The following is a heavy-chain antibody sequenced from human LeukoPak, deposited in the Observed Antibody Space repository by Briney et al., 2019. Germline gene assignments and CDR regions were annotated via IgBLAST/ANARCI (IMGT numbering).Heavy chain of an antibody. D-gene: IGHD3-22*01. CDR2: IHTSGST. CDR3: ARGRDSRGYQFMGFDS. Sequence: PSETLSLTCTVSGGSIKNYYWNWIRQPAGKGLEWIGRIHTSGSTNYNPSLKSRLTMSVDTSKNQFSLRLSSVIAADTAVYYCARGRDSRGYQFMGFDSWGQGTLVTVSS. V-gene: IGHV4-4*07. CDR1: GGSIKNYY. J-gene: IGHJ4*02.